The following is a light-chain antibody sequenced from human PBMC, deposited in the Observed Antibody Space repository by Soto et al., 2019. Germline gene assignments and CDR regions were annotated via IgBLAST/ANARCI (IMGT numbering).Light chain of an antibody. Sequence: DTVLAQSPGTLSLTSGERATASCRASQSISGTYVAWYQQKPGQAPRLLIYSASTRATGIPDRFSGSGSGTDFTLTISRLEPEDFAVYYCQHYGTSPSTFGRGTKVDI. J-gene: IGKJ1*01. V-gene: IGKV3-20*01. CDR3: QHYGTSPST. CDR1: QSISGTY. CDR2: SAS.